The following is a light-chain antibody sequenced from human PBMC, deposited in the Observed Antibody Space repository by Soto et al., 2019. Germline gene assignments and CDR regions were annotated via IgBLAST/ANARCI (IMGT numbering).Light chain of an antibody. Sequence: AIQMTQSPSSLSASVGDRFTITCRASQGIRDALGWYQQKPGKAPKLLIYDASSLQSGVPSRVSGSGSGSLFTLPISSLQPEDFATYYCLQDYSFPLTFGGGTKVAIK. CDR2: DAS. CDR3: LQDYSFPLT. V-gene: IGKV1-6*01. J-gene: IGKJ4*01. CDR1: QGIRDA.